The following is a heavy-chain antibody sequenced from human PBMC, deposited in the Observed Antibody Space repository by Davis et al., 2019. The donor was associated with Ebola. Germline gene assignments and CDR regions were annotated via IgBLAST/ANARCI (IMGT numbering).Heavy chain of an antibody. Sequence: GGSLRLSCAASGFVFSNYVMSWVRQAPGKGLEWVSTLGTSADTYYADSVKGRFTISRDNSKNTLYLQMNGLRVDDTAIYYCAKDTSNIWFDIWGQGTNVTVSS. D-gene: IGHD1-26*01. CDR1: GFVFSNYV. CDR3: AKDTSNIWFDI. V-gene: IGHV3-23*01. J-gene: IGHJ3*02. CDR2: LGTSADT.